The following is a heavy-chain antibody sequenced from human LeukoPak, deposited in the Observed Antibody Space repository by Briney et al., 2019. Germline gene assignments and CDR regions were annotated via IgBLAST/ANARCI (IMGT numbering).Heavy chain of an antibody. CDR2: IYHSGST. CDR1: GGSISSSNW. J-gene: IGHJ5*02. D-gene: IGHD2-2*01. V-gene: IGHV4-4*02. CDR3: ARDSTSSPGWFDP. Sequence: SETLSLTCAVSGGSISSSNWWSWVRQPPGKGLEWIGEIYHSGSTNYNPSLKSRVTISVDKSKNQFSLKLSSVTAADTAVYYCARDSTSSPGWFDPWGQGTLVTVSS.